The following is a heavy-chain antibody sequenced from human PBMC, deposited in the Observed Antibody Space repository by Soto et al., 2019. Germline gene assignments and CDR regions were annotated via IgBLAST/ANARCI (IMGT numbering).Heavy chain of an antibody. CDR2: VSPNNGAT. CDR3: ARIEGSSSWSGD. V-gene: IGHV1-2*02. J-gene: IGHJ4*02. D-gene: IGHD3-10*01. CDR1: GYNFIAYY. Sequence: ASLKVSCKTSGYNFIAYYVHWVRQAPGQGLEWMGYVSPNNGATIYAQKFQGRVTLTRDTSISTAYMDLTRLTSDDTAIYYCARIEGSSSWSGDWGQGTQFTVSS.